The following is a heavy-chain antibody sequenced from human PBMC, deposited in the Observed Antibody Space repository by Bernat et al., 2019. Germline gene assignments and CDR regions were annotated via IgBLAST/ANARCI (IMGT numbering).Heavy chain of an antibody. D-gene: IGHD3-10*01. J-gene: IGHJ6*03. CDR2: INPSGGST. Sequence: QVQLVQSGAEVKKPGASVKVSCKASGYTFTNYYMHWVRQAPGQGLEWMGIINPSGGSTNYAQKFPGRVTMTRDTSTSTVYMELSSLRSEDTAMYFCARDDHYYDSRSSWTYSYYYMDVWGKGTTVTVSS. V-gene: IGHV1-46*01. CDR3: ARDDHYYDSRSSWTYSYYYMDV. CDR1: GYTFTNYY.